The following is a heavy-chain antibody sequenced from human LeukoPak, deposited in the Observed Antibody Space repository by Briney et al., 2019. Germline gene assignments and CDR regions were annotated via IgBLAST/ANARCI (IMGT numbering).Heavy chain of an antibody. CDR1: GFAFSSYS. J-gene: IGHJ5*02. V-gene: IGHV4-34*01. CDR3: ASSQYSSGWSEWFDP. D-gene: IGHD6-19*01. CDR2: INHSGST. Sequence: PGGSLRLSCAASGFAFSSYSMNWVRQAPGKGLEWIGEINHSGSTNYNPSLKSRVTISVDTSKNQFSLKLSSVTAADTAVYYCASSQYSSGWSEWFDPWGQGTLVTVSS.